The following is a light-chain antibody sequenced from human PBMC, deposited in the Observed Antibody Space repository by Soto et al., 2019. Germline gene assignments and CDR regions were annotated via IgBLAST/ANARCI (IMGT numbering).Light chain of an antibody. CDR1: QGISSY. Sequence: DIQLTQSPSFLSASVGDRVTITCRASQGISSYLAWYQQKPGKAAKLLIYAASTLQGGVPSRFSGSGSGTEFTLTISSLQPEDFATYYCQQLNSYPPPFAPGPKVYIK. CDR2: AAS. V-gene: IGKV1-9*01. CDR3: QQLNSYPPP. J-gene: IGKJ3*01.